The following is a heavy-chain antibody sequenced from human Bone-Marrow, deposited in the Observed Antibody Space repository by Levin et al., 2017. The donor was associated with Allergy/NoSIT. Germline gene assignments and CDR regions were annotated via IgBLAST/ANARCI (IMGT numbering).Heavy chain of an antibody. D-gene: IGHD1-14*01. J-gene: IGHJ4*02. CDR1: EFPFSNYG. CDR2: IWYDGSNK. CDR3: ARDREPSRLDY. V-gene: IGHV3-33*01. Sequence: GGSLRLSCATSEFPFSNYGIHWVRQAPGKGLEWVSFIWYDGSNKYYADSVKGRFTISRDKSKNTVYLQMNSLRAEDTAVYYCARDREPSRLDYWGQGTLVTVSP.